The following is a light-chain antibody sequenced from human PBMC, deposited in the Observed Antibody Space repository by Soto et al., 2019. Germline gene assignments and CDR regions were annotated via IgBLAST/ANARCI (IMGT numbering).Light chain of an antibody. CDR3: SSYTSSSTLVYV. Sequence: QSVLTQPAPVSGSPGQSITISCTGTSSEVGGYNYVSWYQQHPGKAPKLMIYDVSNRPSGVSNRFSGSKSGNTASLTISGLQAEDEADYYCSSYTSSSTLVYVFGTGTKVTVL. CDR1: SSEVGGYNY. J-gene: IGLJ1*01. V-gene: IGLV2-14*01. CDR2: DVS.